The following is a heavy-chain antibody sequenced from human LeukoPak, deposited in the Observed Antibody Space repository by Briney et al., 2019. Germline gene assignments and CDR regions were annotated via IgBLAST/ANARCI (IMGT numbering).Heavy chain of an antibody. CDR1: GFTFDDYA. CDR2: ISWDGGRT. J-gene: IGHJ4*02. CDR3: AKDSPSPGWELDY. V-gene: IGHV3-43D*03. D-gene: IGHD1-26*01. Sequence: GGSLRLSCAASGFTFDDYAMNWVRQAPGKGLEWVSFISWDGGRTYHADSVKGRFTISRDNSKNSLYLQMNSLRPEDTALYYCAKDSPSPGWELDYWGQGTLVTVSS.